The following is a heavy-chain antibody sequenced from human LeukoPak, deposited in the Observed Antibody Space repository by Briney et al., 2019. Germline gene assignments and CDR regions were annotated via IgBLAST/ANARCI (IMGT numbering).Heavy chain of an antibody. V-gene: IGHV5-51*01. CDR3: ARIDYYMDV. CDR2: YPGDSDT. J-gene: IGHJ6*03. Sequence: GESLKISCKGSGYSFTSYWIGWVPQMPGKGREWMGIYPGDSDTRYSPSFQGQVTISADKSISTAYLQWSSLKASDTAMYYCARIDYYMDVWGKGTTVTVSS. CDR1: GYSFTSYW.